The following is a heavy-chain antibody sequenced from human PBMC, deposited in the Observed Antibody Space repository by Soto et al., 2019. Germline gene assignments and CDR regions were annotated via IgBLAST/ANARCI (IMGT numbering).Heavy chain of an antibody. CDR1: GFTFSSYG. CDR3: AKDRGRGLSYFDY. D-gene: IGHD3-10*01. CDR2: ISYDGSNK. V-gene: IGHV3-30*18. J-gene: IGHJ4*02. Sequence: QVQLVESGGGVVQPGRSLRLSCAASGFTFSSYGMHWVRQAPGKGLEWVAVISYDGSNKYYADSVKGRVTISRDNSKNTLYLQMNSLRAEDTAVYYCAKDRGRGLSYFDYWGQGTLVTVSS.